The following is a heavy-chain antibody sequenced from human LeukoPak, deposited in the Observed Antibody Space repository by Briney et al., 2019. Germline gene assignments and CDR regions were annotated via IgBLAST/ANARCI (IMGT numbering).Heavy chain of an antibody. J-gene: IGHJ4*02. V-gene: IGHV4-4*07. D-gene: IGHD6-19*01. CDR3: ARLQDTVAGKKVDDY. CDR2: IYTSGST. Sequence: SETLSLTCTVSGGSISSYYWSWIRQPAGKGLEWIGRIYTSGSTNYNPSLKSRVTMPVDTSKNQFSLKLSSVTAADTAVYYCARLQDTVAGKKVDDYWGQGTLVTVSS. CDR1: GGSISSYY.